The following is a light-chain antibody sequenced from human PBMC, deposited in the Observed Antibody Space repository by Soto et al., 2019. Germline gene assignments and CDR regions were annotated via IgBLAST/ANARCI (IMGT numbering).Light chain of an antibody. J-gene: IGKJ5*01. CDR3: QQRSNWPPIT. CDR1: QSVRSN. CDR2: DAS. Sequence: EIVMTQSPATLYVSPGERATLSCRASQSVRSNLAWYQQKPGQAPRLLIYDASNRATGIPARFSGSGSGTDFTLTISSLEPEDFAVYYCQQRSNWPPITFGQGTRLEIK. V-gene: IGKV3-11*01.